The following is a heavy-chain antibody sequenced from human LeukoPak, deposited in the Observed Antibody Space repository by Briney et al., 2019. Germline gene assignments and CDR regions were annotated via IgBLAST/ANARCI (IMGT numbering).Heavy chain of an antibody. CDR3: ARPHGP. Sequence: SETLSLTCTVSGYSIRSGYYWGWIRQPPGKGLEWIGSIFQSDTTYYNPSLKSRVTISVDTSKNQFSLKPSSVTAADTAVYYCARPHGPWGQGTLVTVSS. V-gene: IGHV4-38-2*02. CDR2: IFQSDTT. J-gene: IGHJ5*02. CDR1: GYSIRSGYY.